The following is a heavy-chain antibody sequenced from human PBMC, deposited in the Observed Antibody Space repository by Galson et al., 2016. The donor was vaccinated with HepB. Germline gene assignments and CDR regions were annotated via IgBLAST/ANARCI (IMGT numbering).Heavy chain of an antibody. CDR3: AHRRGPAAGTFDN. CDR1: GFSLNTGAVG. D-gene: IGHD6-13*01. J-gene: IGHJ4*02. V-gene: IGHV2-5*02. Sequence: PALVKPTQTLTLTCTVSGFSLNTGAVGVGWIRQPPGKALEWLALAYWDSDTRYNPSLRSRLNITKDTSKSQVFLTVTDMDPMDTGTYYCAHRRGPAAGTFDNWGQGTVVTVSS. CDR2: AYWDSDT.